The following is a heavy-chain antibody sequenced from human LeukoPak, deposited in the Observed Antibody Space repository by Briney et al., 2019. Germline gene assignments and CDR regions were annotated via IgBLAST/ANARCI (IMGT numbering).Heavy chain of an antibody. V-gene: IGHV4-59*01. J-gene: IGHJ6*02. D-gene: IGHD2-15*01. Sequence: KPSETLSLTCTVSGGSINNAYWGWVRQPPGKGLEWGGFIYYSGSTIYNPSLESRVTISVDTSKNQFSLKVSSVTTADTAVYYCARDIELATRYYYAMDVWGQGTPVTVSS. CDR3: ARDIELATRYYYAMDV. CDR1: GGSINNAY. CDR2: IYYSGST.